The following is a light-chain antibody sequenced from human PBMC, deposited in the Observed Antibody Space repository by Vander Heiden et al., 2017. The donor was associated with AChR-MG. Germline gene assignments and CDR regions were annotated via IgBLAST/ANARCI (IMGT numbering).Light chain of an antibody. CDR1: SSDVGGYNY. Sequence: SAVTPPASVPGSPGQSLTITSTGTSSDVGGYNYGSWYQQHPGKALKLMIYEVSNRPSGVSNRFSGSKSGNTDSMTISGLQAEDEADYYCSSYTSSSTVVFGGGTKLTVL. CDR3: SSYTSSSTVV. V-gene: IGLV2-14*01. J-gene: IGLJ2*01. CDR2: EVS.